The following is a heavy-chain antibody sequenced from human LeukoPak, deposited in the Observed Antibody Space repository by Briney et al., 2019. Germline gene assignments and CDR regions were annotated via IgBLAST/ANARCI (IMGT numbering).Heavy chain of an antibody. Sequence: GAYLKISCKGSGSRFTSYWTGGGRQMPGKGLEGMGIIYPGDSDPRYSPSFQGQVTISADKSSSSAYLQWSSLKAWDTAMYYCASTVVTDAFDIWGQGTMVTVSS. D-gene: IGHD3-22*01. CDR2: IYPGDSDP. CDR3: ASTVVTDAFDI. CDR1: GSRFTSYW. J-gene: IGHJ3*02. V-gene: IGHV5-51*01.